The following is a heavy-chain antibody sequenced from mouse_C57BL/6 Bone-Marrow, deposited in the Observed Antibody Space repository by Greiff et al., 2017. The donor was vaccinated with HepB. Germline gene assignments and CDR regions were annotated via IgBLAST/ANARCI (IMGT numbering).Heavy chain of an antibody. CDR2: ISSGGDYI. CDR3: TRRYDFYFDY. J-gene: IGHJ2*01. V-gene: IGHV5-9-1*02. Sequence: DVKLVESGAGLVKPGGSLKLSCAASGFTFSSYAMSWVRQTPEKRLEWVAYISSGGDYIYYADTVKGRFTISRDNARNTLYLQMSSLKSEDTAMYYCTRRYDFYFDYWGQGTTLTVSS. D-gene: IGHD2-4*01. CDR1: GFTFSSYA.